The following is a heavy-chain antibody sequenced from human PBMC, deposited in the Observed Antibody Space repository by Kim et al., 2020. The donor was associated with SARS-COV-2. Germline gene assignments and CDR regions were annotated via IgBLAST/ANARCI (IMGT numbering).Heavy chain of an antibody. V-gene: IGHV3-23*01. D-gene: IGHD1-26*01. J-gene: IGHJ2*01. Sequence: GGSLRLSCAASGFTFSSFAMTWVRQAPGKGLEWVSAITGGGSSSTYYADSVKGRFTISRDNSKNTVYLQMNSLRAEDTAVFYCARALLRVPWYFGLWGRGTLVTVSS. CDR1: GFTFSSFA. CDR2: ITGGGSSST. CDR3: ARALLRVPWYFGL.